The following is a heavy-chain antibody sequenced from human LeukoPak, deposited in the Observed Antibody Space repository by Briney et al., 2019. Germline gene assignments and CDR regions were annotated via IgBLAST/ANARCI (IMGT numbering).Heavy chain of an antibody. D-gene: IGHD1/OR15-1a*01. V-gene: IGHV1-3*01. Sequence: ASVNVSCKGSGYIFTRYAIHWVRQDPGQGLECMGWINAANGNIKYSPSFQGRVTVTGDISASTVYMEMSSLRSEDTALYYCARDGGGRYGTTLLDYWGQGTLVTVSS. CDR3: ARDGGGRYGTTLLDY. J-gene: IGHJ4*02. CDR1: GYIFTRYA. CDR2: INAANGNI.